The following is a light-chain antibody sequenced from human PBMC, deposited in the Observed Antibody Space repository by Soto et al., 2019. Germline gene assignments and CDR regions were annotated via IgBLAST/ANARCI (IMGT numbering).Light chain of an antibody. CDR2: EAS. V-gene: IGLV2-14*01. J-gene: IGLJ1*01. Sequence: QSALTQPASVSGSPGQSITISCTGTSSDVGYYDYVSWYQHHPGKAPKLMIYEASNRPSGVSHRFSGSKSGNTASLTISGLQAEDEADYYCISYTDISTYVFGTGTKLTVL. CDR1: SSDVGYYDY. CDR3: ISYTDISTYV.